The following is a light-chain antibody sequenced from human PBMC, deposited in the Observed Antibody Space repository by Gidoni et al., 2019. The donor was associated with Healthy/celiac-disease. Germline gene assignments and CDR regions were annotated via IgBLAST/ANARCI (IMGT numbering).Light chain of an antibody. Sequence: DFVLTHSPLSLPVTPGEPASISCRSSQSPLHSNGYNYLDWYLQKPGQSPQLLIYLGSNRASGGPDRFSGSGSGTDFTLKISRVEAEDVGVYYCMQALQTPTFGQGTRLEIK. CDR1: QSPLHSNGYNY. J-gene: IGKJ5*01. CDR3: MQALQTPT. CDR2: LGS. V-gene: IGKV2-28*01.